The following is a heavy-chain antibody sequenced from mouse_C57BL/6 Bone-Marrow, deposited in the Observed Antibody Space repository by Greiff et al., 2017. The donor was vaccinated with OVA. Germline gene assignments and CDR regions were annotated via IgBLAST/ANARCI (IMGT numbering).Heavy chain of an antibody. Sequence: EVQLQESGPGLVKPSQSLSLTCSVTGYSITSGYYWNWIRQFPGNKLEWMGYISYDGSNNYNPSLKNRISITRDTSNNQFFLKLNSVTTEDTATYYCARGRAGTYYFDYWGQGTTLTVSS. J-gene: IGHJ2*01. D-gene: IGHD3-3*01. CDR3: ARGRAGTYYFDY. CDR1: GYSITSGYY. CDR2: ISYDGSN. V-gene: IGHV3-6*01.